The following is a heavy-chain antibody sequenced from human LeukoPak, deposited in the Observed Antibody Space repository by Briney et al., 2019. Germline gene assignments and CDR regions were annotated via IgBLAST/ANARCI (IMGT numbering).Heavy chain of an antibody. V-gene: IGHV3-21*01. J-gene: IGHJ4*02. CDR3: ARDHPRYCGSTSCRGIEDY. CDR1: GFTFSSYN. Sequence: GGSLRLSCAASGFTFSSYNMNWVRQAPGKGLEWVSSISSSSSYIYYADSVKGRFTISRDSAKNSLYLQMNSLRAEDTAVYYCARDHPRYCGSTSCRGIEDYWGQGTLVTVSS. D-gene: IGHD2-2*01. CDR2: ISSSSSYI.